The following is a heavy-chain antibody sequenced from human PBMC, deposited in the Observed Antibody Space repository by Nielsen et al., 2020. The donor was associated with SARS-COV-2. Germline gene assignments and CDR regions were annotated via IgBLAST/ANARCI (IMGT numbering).Heavy chain of an antibody. J-gene: IGHJ6*03. CDR3: ARGRNVAAAGRYMDV. D-gene: IGHD6-13*01. V-gene: IGHV4-34*01. CDR2: INHSGST. Sequence: SETLSLTCAVYGGSFSGYYWSWIRQPPGKGLEWIGEINHSGSTNYNPSLKSRVTISVDTSKNQFSLKLSSVTAADTAVYYCARGRNVAAAGRYMDVWGQGTTVTVSS. CDR1: GGSFSGYY.